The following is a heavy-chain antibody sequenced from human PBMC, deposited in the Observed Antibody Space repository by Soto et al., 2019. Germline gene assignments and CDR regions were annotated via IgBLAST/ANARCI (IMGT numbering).Heavy chain of an antibody. J-gene: IGHJ6*02. CDR1: GFTFSSYA. CDR3: AKRGSSCWEHGMDV. V-gene: IGHV3-23*01. Sequence: PGGSLRLSCAASGFTFSSYAMSWVRQAPGKGLEWVSAISYSGSTTYYADSVKGRFTISRDNSKNTLYLQMNSLRAEDTAVYYCAKRGSSCWEHGMDVWGQGTTVTVS. D-gene: IGHD2-2*01. CDR2: ISYSGSTT.